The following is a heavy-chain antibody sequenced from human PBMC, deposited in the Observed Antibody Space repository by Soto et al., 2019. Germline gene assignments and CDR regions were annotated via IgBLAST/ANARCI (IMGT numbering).Heavy chain of an antibody. Sequence: QVQLQQWGAGLVKPSETLSLSCAVYGQSFSGHSWAWIRQPPGKGLEWIGEISESGSTYYNPSLKSRVTISTDTSKNQFSLKLNSVTAADTAAYFCARGSGIVALPGELEDVNYDFWGQGNLVNVSS. CDR3: ARGSGIVALPGELEDVNYDF. D-gene: IGHD1-1*01. V-gene: IGHV4-34*01. CDR1: GQSFSGHS. CDR2: ISESGST. J-gene: IGHJ4*02.